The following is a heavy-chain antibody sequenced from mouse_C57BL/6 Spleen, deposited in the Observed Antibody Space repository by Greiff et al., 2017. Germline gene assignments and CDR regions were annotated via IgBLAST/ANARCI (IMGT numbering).Heavy chain of an antibody. Sequence: DVHLVESGGGLVKPGGSLKLSCAASGFTFSSYAMSWVRQTPEKRLEWVATISDGGSYTYYPDNVKGRFTISRDNAKNNLYLQMGHLKSEDTAMYYGAELGGFDYWGQGTTLTVSS. CDR1: GFTFSSYA. CDR2: ISDGGSYT. CDR3: AELGGFDY. D-gene: IGHD3-1*01. V-gene: IGHV5-4*01. J-gene: IGHJ2*01.